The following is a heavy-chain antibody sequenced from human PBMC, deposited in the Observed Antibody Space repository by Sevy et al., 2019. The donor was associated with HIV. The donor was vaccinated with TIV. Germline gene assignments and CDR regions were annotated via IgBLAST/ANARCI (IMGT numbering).Heavy chain of an antibody. CDR3: ARDRAAGIDAFDI. Sequence: ASVKVSCKASGYTFTSYGISWVRQAPGQGLEWMGWISAYNGNTNYAQKLQGRVTMTTDTSTSTAYMELRSLGSDNTAVYYGARDRAAGIDAFDIWGQGTMVTVSS. CDR2: ISAYNGNT. V-gene: IGHV1-18*01. J-gene: IGHJ3*02. CDR1: GYTFTSYG. D-gene: IGHD6-13*01.